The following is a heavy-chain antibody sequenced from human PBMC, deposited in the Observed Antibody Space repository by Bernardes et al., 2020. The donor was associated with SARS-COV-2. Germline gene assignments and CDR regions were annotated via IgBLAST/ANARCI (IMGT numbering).Heavy chain of an antibody. CDR1: RFAFSTSW. D-gene: IGHD1-26*01. J-gene: IGHJ4*02. V-gene: IGHV3-7*01. Sequence: GSPRLSYAASRFAFSTSWMSWVRPAPGRGLEWVADIRQDGNQQFYVASVKGRLTISRDNAKNSLYLQMNNLRAEDTAVYYCARDSGNFYIDYWGQGTLVTVSS. CDR2: IRQDGNQQ. CDR3: ARDSGNFYIDY.